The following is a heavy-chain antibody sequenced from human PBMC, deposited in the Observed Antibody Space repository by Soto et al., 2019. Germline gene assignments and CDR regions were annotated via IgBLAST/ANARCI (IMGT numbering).Heavy chain of an antibody. CDR1: GFTVNSNY. D-gene: IGHD3-10*01. CDR2: IYSGGST. V-gene: IGHV3-53*01. J-gene: IGHJ4*02. CDR3: ARAFKTGVLFDY. Sequence: SLRLSCAASGFTVNSNYMSWVRQAPGKGLEWVSVIYSGGSTYYADSVKGRFTISRDNSKNTLYLQMNSLRAEDTAVYYCARAFKTGVLFDYGGQGTLVTVSS.